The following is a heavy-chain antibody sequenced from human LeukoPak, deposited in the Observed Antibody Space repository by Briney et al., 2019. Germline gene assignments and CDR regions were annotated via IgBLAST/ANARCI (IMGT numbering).Heavy chain of an antibody. Sequence: SETLSLTCAVYGGSFSGYYWSWIRQPPGKGLEWSGEINHSGSTNYNPSLKSRVSISVDASKNQFSLKLSSVTAADTAVYYCARGASYSSSWYDYWGQGTLVTVSS. CDR3: ARGASYSSSWYDY. CDR1: GGSFSGYY. CDR2: INHSGST. D-gene: IGHD6-13*01. V-gene: IGHV4-34*01. J-gene: IGHJ4*02.